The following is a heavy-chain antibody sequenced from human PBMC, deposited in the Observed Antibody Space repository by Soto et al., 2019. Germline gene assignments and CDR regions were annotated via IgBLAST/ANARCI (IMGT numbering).Heavy chain of an antibody. CDR2: IYYSGST. D-gene: IGHD2-21*01. V-gene: IGHV4-61*01. Sequence: PSETLSLTCTVSGGSVSSGSYYWSWIRQPPGKGLEWIGYIYYSGSTNYNPSLKSRVTISVDTSKNQFSLKLSSVTAADTAVYYCARDPMGVSYYGMDVWGQGTTVTVSS. CDR1: GGSVSSGSYY. CDR3: ARDPMGVSYYGMDV. J-gene: IGHJ6*02.